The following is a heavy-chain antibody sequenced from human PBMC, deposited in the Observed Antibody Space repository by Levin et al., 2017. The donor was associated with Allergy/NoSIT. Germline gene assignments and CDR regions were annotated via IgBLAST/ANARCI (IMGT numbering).Heavy chain of an antibody. D-gene: IGHD6-13*01. V-gene: IGHV3-7*01. J-gene: IGHJ4*02. CDR3: ARWDEVIVSAGSSWYLGY. CDR1: GFTFSSYW. Sequence: TGESLKISCAVSGFTFSSYWMSWVRQAPGKGPEWVANIKQDGSEKYYVDSVKGRFTISRDNAENSLYLLMNSLRAEDTAVYYCARWDEVIVSAGSSWYLGYWGQGTLVTVSS. CDR2: IKQDGSEK.